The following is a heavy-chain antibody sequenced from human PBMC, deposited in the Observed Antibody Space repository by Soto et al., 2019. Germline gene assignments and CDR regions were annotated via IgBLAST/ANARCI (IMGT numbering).Heavy chain of an antibody. Sequence: SETLSLTCTVSGGSISIYYWSWIRHPPGKGLEWIGYIYYSGSTNYNPSLKSRVTISVDTSKNQFSLKLSSVTAADTAVYYCARSSYYDFWSGYYYYYYGMDVWGQGTTVTVSS. D-gene: IGHD3-3*01. J-gene: IGHJ6*02. CDR1: GGSISIYY. CDR2: IYYSGST. V-gene: IGHV4-59*01. CDR3: ARSSYYDFWSGYYYYYYGMDV.